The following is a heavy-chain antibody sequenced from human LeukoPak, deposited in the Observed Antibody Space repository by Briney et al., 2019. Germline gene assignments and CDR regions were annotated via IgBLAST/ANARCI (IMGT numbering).Heavy chain of an antibody. J-gene: IGHJ5*02. D-gene: IGHD3-10*01. CDR1: GFSLSTTGVG. V-gene: IGHV2-5*01. CDR3: AHVVRGLSDHSFDP. CDR2: IYWNDDK. Sequence: SGPTLVKPTQTLTLTCTFSGFSLSTTGVGVGWIRQPPGKALEWLALIYWNDDKRYSPSLKSRLTITKDTSKNQVVLTMTNMDPVDTATYYCAHVVRGLSDHSFDPWGQGTLVTVSS.